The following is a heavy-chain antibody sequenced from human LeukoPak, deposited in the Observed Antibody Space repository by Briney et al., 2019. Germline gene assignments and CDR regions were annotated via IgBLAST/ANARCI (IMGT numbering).Heavy chain of an antibody. D-gene: IGHD6-13*01. J-gene: IGHJ4*02. V-gene: IGHV4-59*01. CDR3: ARDRAAGTLDF. CDR2: IQYSGTT. CDR1: SGSIIGYY. Sequence: PSETLSLTCTVSSGSIIGYYWAWIRQPPGKGLEWIGYIQYSGTTEYNPSLASRATISVDTAKDQFSLNLRSVTAADTAVYYCARDRAAGTLDFWGQGTLVIVSS.